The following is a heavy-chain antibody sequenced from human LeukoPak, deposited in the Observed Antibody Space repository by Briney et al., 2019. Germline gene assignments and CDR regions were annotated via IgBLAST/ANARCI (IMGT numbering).Heavy chain of an antibody. Sequence: GGSLRLSCAASGFTFSSYGMHWVRQAPGKGLEWVAVIWYDGSNKYYADSVKGRFTISRDNSKNMLYLQMNSLRAEDTAVYYCAKDSSGWYSAIDYWGQGTLVTVSS. J-gene: IGHJ4*02. V-gene: IGHV3-33*06. CDR1: GFTFSSYG. CDR2: IWYDGSNK. D-gene: IGHD6-19*01. CDR3: AKDSSGWYSAIDY.